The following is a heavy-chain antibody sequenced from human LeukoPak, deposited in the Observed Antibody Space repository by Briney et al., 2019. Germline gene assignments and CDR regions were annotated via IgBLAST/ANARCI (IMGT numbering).Heavy chain of an antibody. CDR1: GFTFSNFD. J-gene: IGHJ4*02. CDR2: IGSGGDT. CDR3: AKTPGRELWSAPFDY. Sequence: PGGSLRLSCAASGFTFSNFDMHWVRQAAGKGLEWISTIGSGGDTYYPDSVKGRFTLSRENAKNSLYLQMNSLRAADTAVYYCAKTPGRELWSAPFDYWGQGTLVTVSS. V-gene: IGHV3-13*04. D-gene: IGHD5-18*01.